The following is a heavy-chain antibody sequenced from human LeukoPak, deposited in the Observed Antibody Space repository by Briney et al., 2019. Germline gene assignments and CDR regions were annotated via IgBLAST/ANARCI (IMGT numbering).Heavy chain of an antibody. J-gene: IGHJ4*02. D-gene: IGHD1-26*01. CDR2: ISFHDGDT. CDR3: ASGGGSYYWAFDY. CDR1: GVSLTHDG. V-gene: IGHV1-18*01. Sequence: ASVEVSCKAAGVSLTHDGISWLRQAPGQGLEWKGWISFHDGDTLFAQKFQDRLTLTTDTSTSTVYMELRSLTSDDAAVYYCASGGGSYYWAFDYWGQGTLVTVSS.